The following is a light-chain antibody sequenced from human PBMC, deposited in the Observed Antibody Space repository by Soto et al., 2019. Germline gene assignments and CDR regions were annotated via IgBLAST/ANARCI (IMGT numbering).Light chain of an antibody. CDR3: QSYDSSLSGWV. CDR2: GNS. J-gene: IGLJ3*02. Sequence: QSVLTQPPSVSGAPGQRVTISCTGSSSNIGAIYDVHWYQQLPGTAPKLLIYGNSNRPSGVPDRFSGSKSGTSASLAITGLQAEHEADYYCQSYDSSLSGWVFGGGTKLTVL. V-gene: IGLV1-40*01. CDR1: SSNIGAIYD.